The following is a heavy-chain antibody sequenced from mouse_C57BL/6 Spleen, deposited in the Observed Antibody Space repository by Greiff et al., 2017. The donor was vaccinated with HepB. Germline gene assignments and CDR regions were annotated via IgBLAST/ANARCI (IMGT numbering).Heavy chain of an antibody. J-gene: IGHJ3*01. V-gene: IGHV5-4*01. CDR3: AREGLRDWFAY. Sequence: EVNLVESGGGLVKPGGSLKLSCAASGFTFSSYAMSWVRQTPEKRLEWVATISDGGSYTYYPDNVKGRFTISRDNAKNNLYLQMSHLKSEDTAMYYCAREGLRDWFAYWGQGTLVTVSA. CDR2: ISDGGSYT. CDR1: GFTFSSYA. D-gene: IGHD2-4*01.